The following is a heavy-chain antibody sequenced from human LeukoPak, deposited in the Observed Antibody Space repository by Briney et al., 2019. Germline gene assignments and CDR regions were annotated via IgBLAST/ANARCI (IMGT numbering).Heavy chain of an antibody. Sequence: GGSLRLSCAASGFTFSSYAMSWVRQAPGKGLEWVSAISGSGGSTYYADSVKGRFTISRDNSKNTLYLQMNSLRAEDTAVYYCAKDGVVPAASSYYYYMDVWGKGTTVTVSS. CDR3: AKDGVVPAASSYYYYMDV. CDR1: GFTFSSYA. CDR2: ISGSGGST. J-gene: IGHJ6*03. V-gene: IGHV3-23*01. D-gene: IGHD2-2*01.